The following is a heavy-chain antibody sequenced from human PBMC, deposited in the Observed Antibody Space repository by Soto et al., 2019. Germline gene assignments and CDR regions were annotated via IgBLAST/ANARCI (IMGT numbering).Heavy chain of an antibody. J-gene: IGHJ6*02. D-gene: IGHD6-19*01. CDR1: GYTFTSYD. CDR2: MNPNSGNT. CDR3: ARVLRWLVYHHYLIDV. Sequence: SVKVSCKASGYTFTSYDINWVRQATGQRLEWMGWMNPNSGNTGYAQKFQGRVTMTRNTSISTAYMELSSLRSEDTAVYYCARVLRWLVYHHYLIDVRGQGTTVTVSS. V-gene: IGHV1-8*01.